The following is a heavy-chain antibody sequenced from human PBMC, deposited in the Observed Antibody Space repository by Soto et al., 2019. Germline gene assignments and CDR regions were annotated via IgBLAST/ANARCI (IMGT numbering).Heavy chain of an antibody. V-gene: IGHV4-30-4*01. CDR2: IYYTETT. Sequence: PSETLSLTCAVSGYSINHYYWSWMRQSPGQGLEWIGNIYYTETTTYNPSLNSRLSISIDTSRNQFSLQLTSVTAADTAIYYCARQRRGGYWFAPWGQGTLVTFSS. J-gene: IGHJ5*02. CDR3: ARQRRGGYWFAP. CDR1: GYSINHYY.